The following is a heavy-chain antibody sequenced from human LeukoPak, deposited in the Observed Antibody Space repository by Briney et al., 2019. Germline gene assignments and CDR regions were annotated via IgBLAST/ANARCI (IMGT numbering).Heavy chain of an antibody. Sequence: SETLSLICTVSGGSISSYYWSWIRQPAGKGLEWIGRIYTSGSTNYNPSLKSRVTMSVDTSKNQFSLKLSSVTAADTAVYYCARATSGKGSSYYYYYYMDVWGKGTTVTVSS. V-gene: IGHV4-4*07. D-gene: IGHD3-10*01. CDR3: ARATSGKGSSYYYYYYMDV. J-gene: IGHJ6*03. CDR2: IYTSGST. CDR1: GGSISSYY.